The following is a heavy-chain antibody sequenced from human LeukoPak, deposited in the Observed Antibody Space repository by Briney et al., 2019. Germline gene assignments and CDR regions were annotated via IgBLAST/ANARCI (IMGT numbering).Heavy chain of an antibody. J-gene: IGHJ4*02. CDR3: ARGKYSFDY. Sequence: GGSLRLSCAASGFTFSDSYMSWIRQAPEKGLEYISYISSSGSTIYYADSVKGRFTPSRDNAKNSLSLEMNSLRAEDTAVYYCARGKYSFDYWGQGTLVTVSS. V-gene: IGHV3-11*01. CDR1: GFTFSDSY. CDR2: ISSSGSTI.